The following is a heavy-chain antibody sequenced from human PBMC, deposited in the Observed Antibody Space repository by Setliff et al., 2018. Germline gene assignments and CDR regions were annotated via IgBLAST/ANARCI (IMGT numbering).Heavy chain of an antibody. CDR2: INPSGGKT. D-gene: IGHD3-22*01. V-gene: IGHV1-46*01. J-gene: IGHJ5*02. Sequence: GASVKVSCKASGYTFTSYYMHWVRQAPGQGLEWMGIINPSGGKTTLSQKFQGRVSMTADASTATVYMELHSLTSEDTAIYYSARAPWGDDYDSLYTWFDPWGQGSLVTVSS. CDR1: GYTFTSYY. CDR3: ARAPWGDDYDSLYTWFDP.